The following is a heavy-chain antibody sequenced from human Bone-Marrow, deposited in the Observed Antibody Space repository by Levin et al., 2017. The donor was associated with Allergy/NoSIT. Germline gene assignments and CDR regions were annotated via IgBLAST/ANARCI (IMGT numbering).Heavy chain of an antibody. D-gene: IGHD6-13*01. J-gene: IGHJ4*02. CDR1: GDSISSSNW. CDR3: ATRAAPGWFDY. V-gene: IGHV4-4*02. CDR2: IFHSGST. Sequence: SCAVSGDSISSSNWWSWVRQSPGKGLEWIGEIFHSGSTNYNPALKSRASLKSRVTISGDKSKNQFSLKLSSVTAADTAVYYCATRAAPGWFDYWGQGTLVTVSS.